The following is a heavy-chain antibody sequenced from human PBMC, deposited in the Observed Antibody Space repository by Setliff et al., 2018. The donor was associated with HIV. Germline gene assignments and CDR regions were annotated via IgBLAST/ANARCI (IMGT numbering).Heavy chain of an antibody. V-gene: IGHV3-23*01. CDR2: ISGRGTNT. J-gene: IGHJ6*03. CDR3: TKAGGGILYFYYMDV. D-gene: IGHD2-15*01. CDR1: GFTFNSHA. Sequence: GGSLRLSCAASGFTFNSHAVTWFRQAPGKGLEWVSGISGRGTNTYYADSVKGRFTISRDNSKNTLSLQLNSLRAEDSAVYYCTKAGGGILYFYYMDVWGKGTTVTVSS.